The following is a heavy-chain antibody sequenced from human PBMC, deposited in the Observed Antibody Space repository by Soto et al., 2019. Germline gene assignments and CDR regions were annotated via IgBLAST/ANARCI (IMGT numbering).Heavy chain of an antibody. D-gene: IGHD1-7*01. V-gene: IGHV3-23*01. CDR1: GFTFSSYG. CDR3: AKDRRAGGNYGFYSDF. CDR2: SSATGAGT. Sequence: VGSLRLSCAASGFTFSSYGMTWVRQAPGKGLEWVSFSSATGAGTYYADSVKGRFTISRDNSKNTLYLQMTSLRADDMAVYYCAKDRRAGGNYGFYSDFWGQGALVTVSS. J-gene: IGHJ4*02.